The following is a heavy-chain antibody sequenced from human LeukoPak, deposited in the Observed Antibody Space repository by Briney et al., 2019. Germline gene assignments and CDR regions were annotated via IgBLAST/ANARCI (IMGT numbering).Heavy chain of an antibody. D-gene: IGHD3-10*01. CDR2: ISYNGGST. CDR3: ARGSGYVDY. Sequence: GGSLRLSCAATGFTFGSYAMTWVRQAPGKGLEWVSVISYNGGSTYYADSVKGRFTISRDNSRNTLYLQMNSLRAEDTAVYYCARGSGYVDYWGQGTLVTVSS. J-gene: IGHJ4*02. V-gene: IGHV3-23*01. CDR1: GFTFGSYA.